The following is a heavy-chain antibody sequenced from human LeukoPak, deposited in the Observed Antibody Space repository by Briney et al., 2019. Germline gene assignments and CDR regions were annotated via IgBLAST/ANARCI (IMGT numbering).Heavy chain of an antibody. CDR3: ARVPSDDDFWSGYLPYFDY. D-gene: IGHD3-3*01. J-gene: IGHJ4*02. CDR1: GDSISNFY. CDR2: IDYSGST. Sequence: SETLSLTCSVSGDSISNFYWSWIRQPPGKGLEWIGYIDYSGSTSYNPSLKSRVTISIDTSKNQFSLRLNSVTAADTAVYYCARVPSDDDFWSGYLPYFDYWGQGTLVTVSS. V-gene: IGHV4-59*01.